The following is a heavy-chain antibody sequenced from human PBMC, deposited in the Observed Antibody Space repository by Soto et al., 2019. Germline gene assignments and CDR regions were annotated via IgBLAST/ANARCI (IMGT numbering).Heavy chain of an antibody. CDR1: GGSISSGGYY. CDR3: ARGLRGYCSSTSCEGVYWFDP. Sequence: SETLSLTCTVSGGSISSGGYYWSWIRQHPGKGLEWIGYIYYSGSTYYNPSLKSRVTISVDTSKNQFSLKLSSVTAADTAVYYCARGLRGYCSSTSCEGVYWFDPWGQGTLVTVSS. D-gene: IGHD2-2*01. V-gene: IGHV4-31*03. CDR2: IYYSGST. J-gene: IGHJ5*02.